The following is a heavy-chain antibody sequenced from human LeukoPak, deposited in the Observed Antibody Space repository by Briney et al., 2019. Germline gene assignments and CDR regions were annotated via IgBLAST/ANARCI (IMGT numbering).Heavy chain of an antibody. CDR3: AQNGQSGFSFDP. J-gene: IGHJ5*02. D-gene: IGHD2-8*01. CDR2: GSDVGGT. CDR1: GASLNGHY. Sequence: SETLSLSCAVYGASLNGHYWSWIRQPPGKGLEWIGEGSDVGGTKYNPSFKSRVTISADTSKNQFSLKLSSVTAADTAVYYCAQNGQSGFSFDPWGQGTLVTVSS. V-gene: IGHV4-34*01.